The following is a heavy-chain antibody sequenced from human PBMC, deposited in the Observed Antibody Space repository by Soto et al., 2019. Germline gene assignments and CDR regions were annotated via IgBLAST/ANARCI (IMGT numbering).Heavy chain of an antibody. Sequence: SETLSLTCAVYGGSFSGYYWSWIRQPPGKGLEWIGEINHSGGTNYNPSLKSRVTISVDTSKNQFSLKLSSVTAADTAVYYCARGRIDIVVVVAAIGGDYYGMDVWGQGTTVTVSS. V-gene: IGHV4-34*01. CDR2: INHSGGT. J-gene: IGHJ6*02. CDR3: ARGRIDIVVVVAAIGGDYYGMDV. D-gene: IGHD2-15*01. CDR1: GGSFSGYY.